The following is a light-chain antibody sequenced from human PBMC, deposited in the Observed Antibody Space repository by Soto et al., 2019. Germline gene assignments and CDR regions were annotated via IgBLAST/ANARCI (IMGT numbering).Light chain of an antibody. CDR3: QQRTNWPPLT. V-gene: IGKV3-11*01. J-gene: IGKJ4*01. Sequence: EMVLTQSPGTLSLSPGERATFSCRASQSVSSDLVWYQQKPGQAPRLLIYDASNRATGIPARFSGSGSGTDFTLTISSLEPEDFAVYFCQQRTNWPPLTFGGGTKVDIK. CDR2: DAS. CDR1: QSVSSD.